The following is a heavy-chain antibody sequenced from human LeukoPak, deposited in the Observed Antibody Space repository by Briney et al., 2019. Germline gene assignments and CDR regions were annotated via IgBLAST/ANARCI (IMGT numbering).Heavy chain of an antibody. CDR1: GFTFGSYA. CDR2: IAHDETKR. CDR3: ARDLLPGAPDYFDY. V-gene: IGHV3-30*04. D-gene: IGHD2-2*01. Sequence: GGSLRLSCAASGFTFGSYAMHWVRQAPGKWLEWVAVIAHDETKRSYADSVKGRFTISRDNSMNTLYLRMNSLRPEDTAVYFCARDLLPGAPDYFDYWGQGTLVTVSS. J-gene: IGHJ4*02.